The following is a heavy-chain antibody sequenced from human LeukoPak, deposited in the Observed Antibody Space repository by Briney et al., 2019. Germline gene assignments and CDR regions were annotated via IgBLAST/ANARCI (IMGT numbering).Heavy chain of an antibody. D-gene: IGHD3-3*01. J-gene: IGHJ4*02. CDR3: ARGSSDFWSGSTTVFDY. CDR2: LYYSGST. Sequence: SETLSLTCTVSGGSISSYYWSWIRQPPGQGLDWIGYLYYSGSTNYNPSLKSRVTISVDTSKNQFSLKLSSVTAADTAVYYCARGSSDFWSGSTTVFDYWGQGTLVTVSS. V-gene: IGHV4-59*01. CDR1: GGSISSYY.